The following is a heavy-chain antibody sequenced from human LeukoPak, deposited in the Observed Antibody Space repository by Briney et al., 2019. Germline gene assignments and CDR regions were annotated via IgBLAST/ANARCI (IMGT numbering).Heavy chain of an antibody. CDR1: GGSISSGGYS. V-gene: IGHV4-30-2*01. J-gene: IGHJ3*02. CDR2: IYHSGST. Sequence: SETLSLTCAVSGGSISSGGYSWSWIRQPPGKGLEWIGYIYHSGSTYYNPSLKSRVTISVDRSKNQFSLKLSSVTAADTAVYYCAASYYYGSGSAVDAFDIWGQGTVVTVSS. D-gene: IGHD3-10*01. CDR3: AASYYYGSGSAVDAFDI.